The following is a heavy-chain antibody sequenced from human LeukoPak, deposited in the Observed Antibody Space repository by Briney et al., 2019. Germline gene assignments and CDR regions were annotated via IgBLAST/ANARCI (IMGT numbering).Heavy chain of an antibody. CDR3: ARGLSDITGTTYYYYYYMDV. J-gene: IGHJ6*03. CDR2: MNPNSGNT. V-gene: IGHV1-8*01. CDR1: GYTFTSYD. D-gene: IGHD1-20*01. Sequence: GASVKVSCKASGYTFTSYDINWVRQATGQGLEWMGWMNPNSGNTGYAQKFQGRVTMTRNTSISTAYMELSSLRSEDTAVYYCARGLSDITGTTYYYYYYMDVWGKGTTVTISS.